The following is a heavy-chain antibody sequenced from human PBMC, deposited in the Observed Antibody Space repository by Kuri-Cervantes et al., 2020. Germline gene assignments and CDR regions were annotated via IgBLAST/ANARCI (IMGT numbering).Heavy chain of an antibody. V-gene: IGHV1-2*02. CDR3: ARDPQVRYYYDSSGYYYDY. CDR2: INPNSGGT. CDR1: GYTFTGYY. D-gene: IGHD3-22*01. J-gene: IGHJ4*02. Sequence: ASVKVSCKASGYTFTGYYMHWVRQAPGQGLEWMGWINPNSGGTNYAQKFQGRVTMTRDTSISTAYMELSRLRSDDTAVYYCARDPQVRYYYDSSGYYYDYWGQGTRVTVSS.